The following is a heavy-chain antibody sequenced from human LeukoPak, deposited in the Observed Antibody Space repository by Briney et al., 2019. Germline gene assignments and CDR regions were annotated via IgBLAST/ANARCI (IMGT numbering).Heavy chain of an antibody. Sequence: TGASLRLSCAASGFTFGSYAMSWVRQAPGKGLEWVSAISGSGGSTYYADSVKGRFTISRDNSKNTLYLQMNSLRAEDTAVYYCASGRYCSSTSCRDYWGQGTLVTVSS. D-gene: IGHD2-2*01. CDR3: ASGRYCSSTSCRDY. CDR2: ISGSGGST. CDR1: GFTFGSYA. V-gene: IGHV3-23*01. J-gene: IGHJ4*02.